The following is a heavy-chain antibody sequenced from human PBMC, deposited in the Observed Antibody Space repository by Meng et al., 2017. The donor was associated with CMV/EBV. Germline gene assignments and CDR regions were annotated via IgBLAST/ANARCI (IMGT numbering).Heavy chain of an antibody. CDR3: ARLQVTVFSAFVIPYFFDY. CDR2: VHRGMTT. V-gene: IGHV4-39*01. J-gene: IGHJ4*02. D-gene: IGHD2/OR15-2a*01. CDR1: SSGDSY. Sequence: SSGDSYCGWSRQYPGQGLEWMVDVHRGMTTYNAPSLRSRVSLSVDTSKTQFALILSSVTAADTAVYYCARLQVTVFSAFVIPYFFDYWGQGALVTVSS.